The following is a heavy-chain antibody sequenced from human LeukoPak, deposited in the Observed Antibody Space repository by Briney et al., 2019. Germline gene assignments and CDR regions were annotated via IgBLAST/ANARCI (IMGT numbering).Heavy chain of an antibody. CDR2: ISSSSSYI. J-gene: IGHJ5*02. V-gene: IGHV3-21*01. Sequence: GGSLRLSCAASGFTFSSYSMNWVRQAPGKGLEWVSSISSSSSYIYYADSVKGRFTISRDNAKNSLYLQMNSLRAEDTAVYYCARSFHRRYCSSTSCQTTTFDPWGQGTLVTVSS. CDR3: ARSFHRRYCSSTSCQTTTFDP. CDR1: GFTFSSYS. D-gene: IGHD2-2*01.